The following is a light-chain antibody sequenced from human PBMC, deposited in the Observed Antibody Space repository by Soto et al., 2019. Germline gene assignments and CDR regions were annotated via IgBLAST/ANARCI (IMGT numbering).Light chain of an antibody. CDR2: DVS. CDR3: SSYTTSNTRQIV. V-gene: IGLV2-14*01. Sequence: QSVLIQPASVTGSPGQSITISCTGTSSDVGGYNYVSWYQQHPGKAPKFMIYDVSNRPSGVSNRFSGSKSGNTASLTISGLQAEEEADYYCSSYTTSNTRQIVFGTGTKVTVL. CDR1: SSDVGGYNY. J-gene: IGLJ1*01.